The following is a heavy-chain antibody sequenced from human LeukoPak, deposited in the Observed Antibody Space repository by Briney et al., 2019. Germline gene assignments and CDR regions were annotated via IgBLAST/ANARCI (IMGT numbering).Heavy chain of an antibody. J-gene: IGHJ4*02. CDR3: ARDVHAASFDD. CDR1: GYTFTDYY. D-gene: IGHD6-13*01. Sequence: GASVKVSCKASGYTFTDYYIHWVRQAPGQGLEWMGWINTNTGNPTYAQGFTGRFVFSLDTSVSTAYLQISSLKAEDTAVYYCARDVHAASFDDWGQGTLVGVSS. CDR2: INTNTGNP. V-gene: IGHV7-4-1*02.